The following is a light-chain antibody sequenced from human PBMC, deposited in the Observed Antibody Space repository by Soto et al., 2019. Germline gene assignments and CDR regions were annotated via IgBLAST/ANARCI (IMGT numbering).Light chain of an antibody. CDR1: QSISSW. Sequence: DTQMTQSPSTLSASVGDRVTITCRASQSISSWLAWYQQKPGKAPKLLIYKASTLQSGVPSSFSGRGSGTEFTLTISSLQPDDFATYYCQQYDSYPLTFGGGTKLEIK. CDR2: KAS. J-gene: IGKJ4*01. V-gene: IGKV1-5*03. CDR3: QQYDSYPLT.